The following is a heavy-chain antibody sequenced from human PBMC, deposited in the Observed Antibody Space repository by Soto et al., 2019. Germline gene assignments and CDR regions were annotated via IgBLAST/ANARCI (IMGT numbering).Heavy chain of an antibody. Sequence: LRLSCAASGFTVSSNYMSWVRQAPGKGLEWVSVIYSGGSTYYADSVKGRFTISRDNSKNTLCLQMNSLRAEDTAVYYCAREAGSDYYYYYGMDVWGQGTTVTVSS. V-gene: IGHV3-53*01. CDR3: AREAGSDYYYYYGMDV. CDR2: IYSGGST. J-gene: IGHJ6*02. CDR1: GFTVSSNY. D-gene: IGHD6-25*01.